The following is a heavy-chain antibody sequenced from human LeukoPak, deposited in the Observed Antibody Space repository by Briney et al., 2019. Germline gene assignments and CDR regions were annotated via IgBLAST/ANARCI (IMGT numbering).Heavy chain of an antibody. CDR1: GFTFVSYN. V-gene: IGHV3-21*05. Sequence: PGGSLRLSCAASGFTFVSYNMNWVRQAPGKGLEWVSYISSSSSLIYYAGSVKGRFTVSRDNAKNSLYLQMNSLRAEDTAVYYCARDHLGLDYYYYYMDVWGKGTTVTVSS. CDR3: ARDHLGLDYYYYYMDV. CDR2: ISSSSSLI. J-gene: IGHJ6*03. D-gene: IGHD6-19*01.